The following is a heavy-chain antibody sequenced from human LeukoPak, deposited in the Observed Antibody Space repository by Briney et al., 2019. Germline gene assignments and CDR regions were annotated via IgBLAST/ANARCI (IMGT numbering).Heavy chain of an antibody. Sequence: SETLSLTCAVSGGSISSSNWWSWVRQPPGKGLEWIGEIYHSGSTNYNPSLKSRVTISVDKSKNQFSLKLSSVTAADTAVYYCARGTGCSYGYGYYYGMDVWGQGTTVTVSS. CDR2: IYHSGST. CDR1: GGSISSSNW. J-gene: IGHJ6*02. CDR3: ARGTGCSYGYGYYYGMDV. V-gene: IGHV4-4*02. D-gene: IGHD5-18*01.